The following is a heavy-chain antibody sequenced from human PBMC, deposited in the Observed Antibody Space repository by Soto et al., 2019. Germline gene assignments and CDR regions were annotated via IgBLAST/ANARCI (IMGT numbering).Heavy chain of an antibody. CDR1: EFTLSSHS. CDR3: AGDTMWGAKD. D-gene: IGHD3-16*01. V-gene: IGHV3-48*01. CDR2: IGRDSSTT. Sequence: GGTLRLCSATQEFTLSSHSMYWVRQAPGKGLEWVSYIGRDSSTTYYADSVKGRFTISRDNAKKSIDLQMNGLRAEDTAVYHCAGDTMWGAKDWGRGTQVTVSS. J-gene: IGHJ4*02.